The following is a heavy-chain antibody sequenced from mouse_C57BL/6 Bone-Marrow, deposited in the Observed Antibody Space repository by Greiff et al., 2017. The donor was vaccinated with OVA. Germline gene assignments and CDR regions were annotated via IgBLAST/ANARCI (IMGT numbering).Heavy chain of an antibody. D-gene: IGHD1-1*01. CDR2: IYPRSGNN. Sequence: QVQLQQSGAELARPGASVKLSCKASGYTFTSYGISWVKQSTGQGLEWIGEIYPRSGNNYYNEKFKGKATLTADKSSSSAYMELRSLTSEDSAVYFCARGYITTVVACDYWGQGTTLTVSS. V-gene: IGHV1-81*01. CDR1: GYTFTSYG. J-gene: IGHJ2*01. CDR3: ARGYITTVVACDY.